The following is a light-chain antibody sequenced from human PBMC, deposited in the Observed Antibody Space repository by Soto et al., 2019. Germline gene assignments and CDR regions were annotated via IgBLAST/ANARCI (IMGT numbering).Light chain of an antibody. V-gene: IGKV3-20*01. J-gene: IGKJ1*01. CDR2: GAS. Sequence: EIVLTQSPGSLSLSPGQRATLSCRASQSVDTTFFAWYQKKPGQAPRLLIYGASKRSTGIPDRFSGSGSGKDFTLISNRLEPEDFAVYYCQQYMSSVTFGQGTKVEIK. CDR1: QSVDTTF. CDR3: QQYMSSVT.